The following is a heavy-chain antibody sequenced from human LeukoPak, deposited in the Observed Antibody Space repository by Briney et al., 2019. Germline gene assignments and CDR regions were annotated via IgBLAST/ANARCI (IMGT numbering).Heavy chain of an antibody. D-gene: IGHD2-2*01. CDR2: LIPIYGTV. CDR3: ARSPSGCSSTSCYSLRWFDP. CDR1: GGTFTTFT. J-gene: IGHJ5*02. Sequence: ASVKVSCKASGGTFTTFTISWVRQAPGQGLEWMGGLIPIYGTVNYAQKFKGSVTITTDESTRTAYLELSSLRSEDTAVYYCARSPSGCSSTSCYSLRWFDPWGQGTLVTVSS. V-gene: IGHV1-69*05.